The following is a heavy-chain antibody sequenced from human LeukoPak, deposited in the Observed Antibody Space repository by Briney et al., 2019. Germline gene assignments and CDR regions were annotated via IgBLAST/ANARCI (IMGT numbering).Heavy chain of an antibody. CDR1: GFTFSSYS. CDR2: ISSSSSYI. J-gene: IGHJ5*02. CDR3: ARGYDSSGWYKGYNWFDP. V-gene: IGHV3-21*01. Sequence: GGSLRLSCAASGFTFSSYSMNWVRQAPGKGLEWVSSISSSSSYIYYADLVKGRFTISRDNAKNSLYLQMNSLRAEDTAVYYCARGYDSSGWYKGYNWFDPWGQGTLVTVSS. D-gene: IGHD6-19*01.